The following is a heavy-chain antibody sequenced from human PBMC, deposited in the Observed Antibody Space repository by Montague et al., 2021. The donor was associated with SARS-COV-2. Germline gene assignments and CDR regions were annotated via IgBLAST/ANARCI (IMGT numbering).Heavy chain of an antibody. CDR2: TI. D-gene: IGHD6-13*01. Sequence: TIFYADSVKGRLTISRDNAENSLYLQVNGLRGEDTAVYYCARVSSNWCDAFDVWGQGPSVTVS. J-gene: IGHJ3*01. CDR3: ARVSSNWCDAFDV. V-gene: IGHV3-11*01.